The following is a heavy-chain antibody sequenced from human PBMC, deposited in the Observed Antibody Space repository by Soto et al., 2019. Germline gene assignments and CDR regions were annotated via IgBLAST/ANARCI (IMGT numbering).Heavy chain of an antibody. CDR3: ANNTDPDAVFDY. J-gene: IGHJ4*02. CDR2: IYWDDDK. CDR1: GFSLSTSGVG. V-gene: IGHV2-5*02. Sequence: QITLKESGPTLVKPTQTLTLTCTFSGFSLSTSGVGVGWIRQPPGKALEWLALIYWDDDKRYSPSLKSRLTITKDTPKNQVVLTMTNMDPVDTATYYCANNTDPDAVFDYWGQGTLVTVSS. D-gene: IGHD5-18*01.